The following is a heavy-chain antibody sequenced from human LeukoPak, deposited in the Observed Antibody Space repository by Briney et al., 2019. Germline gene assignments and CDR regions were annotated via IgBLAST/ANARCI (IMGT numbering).Heavy chain of an antibody. CDR2: ISSSSSYT. Sequence: GGSLRLSCAASGFTFSDYYMSWIRQAPGKGLEWVSYISSSSSYTNYADSVKGRFTISRDNAKNSLYLQMNSLRAEDTAVYYCARLSRAQLPSFDYWGQGTLVTASS. D-gene: IGHD2-2*01. V-gene: IGHV3-11*06. CDR1: GFTFSDYY. CDR3: ARLSRAQLPSFDY. J-gene: IGHJ4*02.